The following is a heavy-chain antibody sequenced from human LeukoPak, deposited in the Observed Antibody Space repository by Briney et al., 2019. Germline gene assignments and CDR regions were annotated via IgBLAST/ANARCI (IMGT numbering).Heavy chain of an antibody. CDR2: IYTSGST. D-gene: IGHD5-12*01. Sequence: PSETLSLTCTVSGGSISNYYWSWIRQPPGKGLEWIGYIYTSGSTNYNPSLKSRVTISVDTSKNQFSLKLSSVTAADTAVYYRASTLFYSGYDHAKFDYWGQGTLVTVSS. CDR1: GGSISNYY. J-gene: IGHJ4*02. V-gene: IGHV4-4*09. CDR3: ASTLFYSGYDHAKFDY.